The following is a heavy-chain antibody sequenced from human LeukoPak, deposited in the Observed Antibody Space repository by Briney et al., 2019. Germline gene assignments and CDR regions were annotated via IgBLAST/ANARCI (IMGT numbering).Heavy chain of an antibody. V-gene: IGHV3-7*01. Sequence: PGGSLRLSCAASGFTFSSYWMSWVRQAPGKGLEWVANIKQDGSEKYYVDSVKGRFTISRDNAKNSLYLQMNSLRAEDTAVYYCAREKKGYCSSTSCQYMDVWGKGTTVTVSS. CDR3: AREKKGYCSSTSCQYMDV. J-gene: IGHJ6*03. D-gene: IGHD2-2*01. CDR2: IKQDGSEK. CDR1: GFTFSSYW.